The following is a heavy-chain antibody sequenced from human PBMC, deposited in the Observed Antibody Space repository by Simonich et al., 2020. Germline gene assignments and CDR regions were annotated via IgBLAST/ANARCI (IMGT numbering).Heavy chain of an antibody. V-gene: IGHV4-38-2*01. D-gene: IGHD6-13*01. CDR2: IYHSGST. CDR3: ARVGYSNYYYYGMDV. Sequence: QVQLQESGPGLVKPSETLSLTCAVSGYSISSGYYWGWIRQPPGKGLEWLGSIYHSGSTYYNPSTKGRVTIAVDTSKNQFSLKLSSVTAADTAVYYCARVGYSNYYYYGMDVWGQGTTVTVSS. J-gene: IGHJ6*02. CDR1: GYSISSGYY.